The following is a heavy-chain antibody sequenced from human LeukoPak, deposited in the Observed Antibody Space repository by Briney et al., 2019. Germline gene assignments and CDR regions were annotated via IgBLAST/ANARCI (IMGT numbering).Heavy chain of an antibody. D-gene: IGHD6-13*01. Sequence: GASVKVSCKASGYIFTSYAMHWVRQAPGQRLEWMGWINAGNGNTKYSQKFQGRVTITRDTSATTVYMELSSLRPEDTAVYYCARDIDRVFNWFDPWGQGTLVTVSS. CDR3: ARDIDRVFNWFDP. J-gene: IGHJ5*02. V-gene: IGHV1-3*01. CDR1: GYIFTSYA. CDR2: INAGNGNT.